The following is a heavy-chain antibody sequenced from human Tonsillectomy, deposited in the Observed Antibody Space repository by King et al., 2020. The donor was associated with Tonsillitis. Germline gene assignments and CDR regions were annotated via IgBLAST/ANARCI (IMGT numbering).Heavy chain of an antibody. CDR1: GGSISSYY. J-gene: IGHJ4*02. CDR2: IYNSGST. D-gene: IGHD2-15*01. Sequence: QLQESGPGLVKPSETLSLTCAVSGGSISSYYWSWIRQPPGKGLEWIGYIYNSGSTHCNPSLKSRVTIAADTSKNQFSLKLSSVTAADTAVYYCARITPGYCSGGSCYSSSYFDDWGPGNPGHRLL. V-gene: IGHV4-59*01. CDR3: ARITPGYCSGGSCYSSSYFDD.